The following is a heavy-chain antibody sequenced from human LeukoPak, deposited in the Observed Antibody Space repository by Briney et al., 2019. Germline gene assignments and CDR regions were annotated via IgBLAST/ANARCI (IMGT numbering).Heavy chain of an antibody. CDR2: IRYDGSNK. V-gene: IGHV3-30*02. CDR1: GFTSSSYG. D-gene: IGHD3-10*01. Sequence: PGGSLRLSCAASGFTSSSYGMHWVRQAPGKGLEWVAFIRYDGSNKYYADSVKGRFTISRDNSKNTLYLQMNSLRAEDTAVYYCAKENSIGFGELLGYWGQGTLVAVSS. J-gene: IGHJ4*02. CDR3: AKENSIGFGELLGY.